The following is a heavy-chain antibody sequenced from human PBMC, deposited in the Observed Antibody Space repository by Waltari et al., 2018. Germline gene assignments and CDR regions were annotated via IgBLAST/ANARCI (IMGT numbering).Heavy chain of an antibody. CDR1: GGSISSYY. J-gene: IGHJ4*02. Sequence: QVQLQESGPGLVKPSETLSLTCTVSGGSISSYYWSWIRQPAGKGLEWIGRIYTSGSTNYNPSLKIRVTMSVDTSKNQFSLKLSSVTAADTAVYYCARDDGRWGSGRFDYWGQGTLVTVSS. CDR3: ARDDGRWGSGRFDY. V-gene: IGHV4-4*07. D-gene: IGHD3-10*01. CDR2: IYTSGST.